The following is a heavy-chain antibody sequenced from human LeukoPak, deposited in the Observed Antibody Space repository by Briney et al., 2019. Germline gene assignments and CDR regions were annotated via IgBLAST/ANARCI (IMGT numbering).Heavy chain of an antibody. D-gene: IGHD6-6*01. CDR2: LYWNGGST. CDR1: GFTFDDYG. CDR3: ARGRKQLDY. V-gene: IGHV3-20*04. Sequence: GRSLRLSCAASGFTFDDYGMSWVRQVPGKGLEWVSGLYWNGGSTGYADSVKGRFTISRDNARNSLSLQMNSLRAEDTAFYYCARGRKQLDYWGQGTLVTVSS. J-gene: IGHJ4*02.